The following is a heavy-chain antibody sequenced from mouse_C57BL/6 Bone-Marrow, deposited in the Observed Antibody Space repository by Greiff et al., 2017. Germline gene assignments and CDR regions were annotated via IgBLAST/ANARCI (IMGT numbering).Heavy chain of an antibody. CDR3: ARWTLWYPS. Sequence: QVQLQQPGAELVKPGASVKLSCKASGYTFTSYWMHWVKQRPGQGLEWIGRIHPNSGSTNYNEKFKSKATLTVDKSSSTAYMQLSSLKSEDSAVYYCARWTLWYPSWGQGTLVTVSA. D-gene: IGHD2-1*01. J-gene: IGHJ3*01. V-gene: IGHV1-64*01. CDR2: IHPNSGST. CDR1: GYTFTSYW.